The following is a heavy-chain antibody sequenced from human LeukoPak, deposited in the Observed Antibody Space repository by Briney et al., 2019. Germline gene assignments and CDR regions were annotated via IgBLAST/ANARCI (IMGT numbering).Heavy chain of an antibody. Sequence: SETLSLTCSVSGDSIMSSGSYWGWIRQPPGTALEWIGSVSSSGGTHYSPSLKNRLSISMDTSQNQFSLRLSSVTVADTAVYYCARGSLSREQWINFDYWGQGTLVTVSS. CDR2: VSSSGGT. V-gene: IGHV4-39*07. CDR1: GDSIMSSGSY. D-gene: IGHD6-19*01. J-gene: IGHJ4*02. CDR3: ARGSLSREQWINFDY.